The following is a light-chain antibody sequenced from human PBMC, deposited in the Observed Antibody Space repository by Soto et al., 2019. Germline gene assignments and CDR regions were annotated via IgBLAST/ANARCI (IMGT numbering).Light chain of an antibody. J-gene: IGLJ2*01. CDR3: GSYASATLI. CDR2: EVR. V-gene: IGLV2-14*03. Sequence: QSVLTQPASVSGSPGQSITISCTGTSSDIGAYDYVSWFQQYSGKAPTLIIYEVRFRPSGVSSRFSGSKSGNTASLTISGLQTEDEADYYCGSYASATLIFGGGTQVTVL. CDR1: SSDIGAYDY.